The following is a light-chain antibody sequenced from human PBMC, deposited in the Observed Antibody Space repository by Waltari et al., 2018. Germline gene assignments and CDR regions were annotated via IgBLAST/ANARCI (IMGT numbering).Light chain of an antibody. V-gene: IGLV3-1*01. CDR2: EDV. Sequence: SYDLIQSPSVSVSPGQTATITCSGDELEKKYVCWYQQKPGHSPVLVIYEDVRRASEIPQRFSVSDSGNTATLTISGTQPMDEADYYCQAWDSGVAGVFGTGTKVTVL. CDR3: QAWDSGVAGV. CDR1: ELEKKY. J-gene: IGLJ1*01.